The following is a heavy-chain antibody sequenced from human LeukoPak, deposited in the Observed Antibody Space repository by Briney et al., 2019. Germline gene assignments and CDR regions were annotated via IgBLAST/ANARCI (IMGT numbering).Heavy chain of an antibody. J-gene: IGHJ6*02. D-gene: IGHD2-2*01. CDR3: ASRLIPGYGTDA. Sequence: GGSLRLSCAASGFTFSSYWMHWVRQAPGKGLVWVSRINSDGSSTSYADSVKGRFTIARDNAKTTLYLQMSSLRAEDTAVYDCASRLIPGYGTDARGQGTTATVS. CDR2: INSDGSST. CDR1: GFTFSSYW. V-gene: IGHV3-74*01.